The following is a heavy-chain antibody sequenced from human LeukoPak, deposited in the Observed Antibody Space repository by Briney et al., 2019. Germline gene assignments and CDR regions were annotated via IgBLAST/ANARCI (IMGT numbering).Heavy chain of an antibody. CDR2: INHSGST. V-gene: IGHV4-34*01. CDR1: GGSFSGYY. Sequence: SETLSLTCAVYGGSFSGYYWSWIRQPPGKGLEWIGEINHSGSTNYNPSLKSRVTISVDTSKNQFSLKLSSVTAADTAVYYCARPTTVTRFTLGYWGQGTLVTVSS. CDR3: ARPTTVTRFTLGY. D-gene: IGHD4-17*01. J-gene: IGHJ4*02.